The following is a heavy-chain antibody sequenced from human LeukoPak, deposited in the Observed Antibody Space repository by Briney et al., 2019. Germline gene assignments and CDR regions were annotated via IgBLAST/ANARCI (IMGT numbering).Heavy chain of an antibody. CDR2: IYDSGTT. Sequence: SETLSLTCTVSGGSISSGGFYWNWIRQHPGKGLEWIGNIYDSGTTYYNPSLKSRLTISVDTTNKQFSLRLSSVTAADTAVYYCATVRARVNWFDPWGQGTLVTVSS. CDR3: ATVRARVNWFDP. V-gene: IGHV4-31*03. CDR1: GGSISSGGFY. J-gene: IGHJ5*02.